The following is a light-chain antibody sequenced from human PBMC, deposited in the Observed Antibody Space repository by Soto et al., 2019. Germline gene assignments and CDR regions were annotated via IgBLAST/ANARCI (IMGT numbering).Light chain of an antibody. V-gene: IGLV1-47*02. CDR3: ATVADDRGDMV. CDR1: SSNIGSNY. CDR2: NYN. Sequence: QSAVTQPPSASGTPGQTVTISCSGSSSNIGSNYVYWYQHLPGTAPKLLIYNYNLRPSGVVDRFSGSRSGTSASLAISGLRSDEEADYYAATVADDRGDMVFGGGTKLTVL. J-gene: IGLJ3*02.